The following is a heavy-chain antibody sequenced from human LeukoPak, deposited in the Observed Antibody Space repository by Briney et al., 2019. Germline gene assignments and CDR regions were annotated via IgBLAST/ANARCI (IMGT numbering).Heavy chain of an antibody. J-gene: IGHJ4*02. D-gene: IGHD2-2*01. V-gene: IGHV4-59*13. CDR1: GGSIDSYY. CDR2: IYYTGST. CDR3: ARVYQSAEYYFDY. Sequence: SETLSLTCTVSGGSIDSYYWSWIRQPPGKGLEWSGYIYYTGSTEYHPSLKSRVTISIDTSKNQFSLKLTSVTAADTAVYYCARVYQSAEYYFDYWGQESLASVPS.